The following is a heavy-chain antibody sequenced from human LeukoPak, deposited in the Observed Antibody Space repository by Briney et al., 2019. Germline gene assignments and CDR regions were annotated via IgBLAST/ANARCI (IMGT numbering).Heavy chain of an antibody. J-gene: IGHJ4*02. Sequence: GRSLRLSCAASGFTFSSYGMHWVRQAPGKGLEWVAVISYDGSNKYYADSVKGRFTISRDNSENTLYLQMNSLRAEDTAVYYCAKDGTRLWFGELDYWGQGTLVTVSS. CDR1: GFTFSSYG. V-gene: IGHV3-30*18. CDR2: ISYDGSNK. D-gene: IGHD3-10*01. CDR3: AKDGTRLWFGELDY.